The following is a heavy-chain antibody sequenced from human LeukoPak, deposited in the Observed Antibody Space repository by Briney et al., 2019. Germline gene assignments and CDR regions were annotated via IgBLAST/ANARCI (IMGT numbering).Heavy chain of an antibody. D-gene: IGHD3-22*01. V-gene: IGHV3-21*01. CDR1: GFTFSSYS. J-gene: IGHJ4*02. Sequence: PGGSLRLSCAASGFTFSSYSMNWVRQAPGKGLEWVSSISSSSSYIYYADSVKGRFTISRDNAKNSLYLQMNSLRAEDTAVYYCAGSADSSVVEVGYWGQGTLVTVSS. CDR3: AGSADSSVVEVGY. CDR2: ISSSSSYI.